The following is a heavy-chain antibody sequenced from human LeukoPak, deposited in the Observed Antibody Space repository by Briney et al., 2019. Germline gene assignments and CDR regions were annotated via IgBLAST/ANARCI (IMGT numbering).Heavy chain of an antibody. D-gene: IGHD2-21*01. Sequence: QTSETLSLTCAVYGGSFSGYYWSWIRQPPGKGLEWIGEINHSGSTNYNPSLKSRVTISVDTSKNQFSLKLSSVTAADTAVYYCARQRDGYFDYWGQGTLVTVSS. CDR2: INHSGST. J-gene: IGHJ4*02. V-gene: IGHV4-34*01. CDR1: GGSFSGYY. CDR3: ARQRDGYFDY.